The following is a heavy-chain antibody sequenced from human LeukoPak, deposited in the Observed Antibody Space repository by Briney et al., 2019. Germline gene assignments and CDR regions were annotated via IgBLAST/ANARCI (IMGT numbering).Heavy chain of an antibody. D-gene: IGHD1-26*01. CDR3: ARETGSYRVTDY. CDR2: ISSSSSYI. Sequence: PGGSLRLSCAASGFSFSSYSMNWVRQAPGKGLEWVSSISSSSSYIYYADSVKGRFTISRDNAKNSLYLQMNSLRAEDTAVYYCARETGSYRVTDYWGQGTLVTVSS. J-gene: IGHJ4*02. V-gene: IGHV3-21*01. CDR1: GFSFSSYS.